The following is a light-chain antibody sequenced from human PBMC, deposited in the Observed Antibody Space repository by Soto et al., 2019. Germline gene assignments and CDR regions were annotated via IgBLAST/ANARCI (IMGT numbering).Light chain of an antibody. CDR3: CSYAGRYTLLV. Sequence: QSALTQPRSVSGSPGQSVTISCTGTSSDVGGYNYVSWYQQHPGKAPKLMIYDVSKRPSGVPDRFSGSKSGNTASLTISGLQAEDEADYYCCSYAGRYTLLVFGTGTKVTVL. CDR2: DVS. V-gene: IGLV2-11*01. J-gene: IGLJ1*01. CDR1: SSDVGGYNY.